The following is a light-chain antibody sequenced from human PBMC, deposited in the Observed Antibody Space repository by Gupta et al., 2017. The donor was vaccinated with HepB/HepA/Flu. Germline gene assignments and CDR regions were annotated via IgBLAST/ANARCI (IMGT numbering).Light chain of an antibody. Sequence: DIQMTQSPSSLSASVGDRVTITCRASQNINRYLNWYQQKPGKDPKLLIYVASSLQSGVPSRFSGSGSGTDFTLTISSLQAEDFATYYCQQSDSTPFIFGPGTKVDIK. V-gene: IGKV1-39*01. CDR2: VAS. J-gene: IGKJ3*01. CDR3: QQSDSTPFI. CDR1: QNINRY.